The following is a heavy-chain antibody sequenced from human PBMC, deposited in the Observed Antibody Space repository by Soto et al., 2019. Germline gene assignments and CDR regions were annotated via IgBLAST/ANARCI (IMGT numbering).Heavy chain of an antibody. V-gene: IGHV1-69*02. J-gene: IGHJ4*02. CDR1: GGTFSSYF. CDR2: IIPVLGKA. D-gene: IGHD6-13*01. CDR3: AQGQQPLDY. Sequence: QVQLVQSGGEVKKPGSSVKVSCKASGGTFSSYFFSWVRQAPGHGLEWMGTIIPVLGKATYAQTFQGRGTLTADKSTTTAYMELSSLRSEDTALYDCAQGQQPLDYWGQGTLVTVSS.